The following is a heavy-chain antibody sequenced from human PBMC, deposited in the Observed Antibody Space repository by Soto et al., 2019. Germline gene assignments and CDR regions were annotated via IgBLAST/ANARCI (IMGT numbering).Heavy chain of an antibody. Sequence: TSETLSLTCTVSGGSISSYYWSWIRQPPGKGLEWIGFISYSGTTNYNPSLRSRVTISVDTSQNQFSLKLSSVTAADTAVYYCARSAVDLDFGSAYQGWFDPWGQGTLVTVSS. J-gene: IGHJ5*02. V-gene: IGHV4-59*01. D-gene: IGHD3-3*01. CDR2: ISYSGTT. CDR3: ARSAVDLDFGSAYQGWFDP. CDR1: GGSISSYY.